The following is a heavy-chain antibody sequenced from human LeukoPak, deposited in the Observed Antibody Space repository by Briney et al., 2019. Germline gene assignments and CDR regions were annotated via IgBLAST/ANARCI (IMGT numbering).Heavy chain of an antibody. D-gene: IGHD3-3*01. CDR2: INPNSGGT. CDR1: GYTFTGYY. CDR3: ARGPSTYYDFWSGYYDIEGY. J-gene: IGHJ4*02. Sequence: ASVKVSCKASGYTFTGYYMHWVRQAPGQGLEWMGWINPNSGGTNYAQKFQGRVTMTRNTSISTAYMELSSLRSEDTAVYYYARGPSTYYDFWSGYYDIEGYWGQGTLVTVSS. V-gene: IGHV1-2*02.